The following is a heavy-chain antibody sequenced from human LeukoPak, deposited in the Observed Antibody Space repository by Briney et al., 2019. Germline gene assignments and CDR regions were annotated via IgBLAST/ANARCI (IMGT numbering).Heavy chain of an antibody. CDR3: VRDRMGGAFDI. D-gene: IGHD3-16*01. CDR1: GFIFNAYD. V-gene: IGHV3-48*02. J-gene: IGHJ3*02. Sequence: GGSLRLSCAASGFIFNAYDMNWVRQAPGKGLEWLSFIGKTSSTIYYADSVKGRFTISRDNARNSLYLQLNSLRDEDTALYYCVRDRMGGAFDIWGQGTMVTTSS. CDR2: IGKTSSTI.